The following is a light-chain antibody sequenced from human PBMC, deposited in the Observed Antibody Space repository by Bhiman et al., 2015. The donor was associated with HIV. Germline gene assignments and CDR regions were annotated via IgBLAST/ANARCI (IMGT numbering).Light chain of an antibody. CDR1: SSDIGDYDY. Sequence: QSALTQSASVSGSPGQSITISCTGTSSDIGDYDYVSWYQHHPGKAPKLMIYDVSKRSSGVSNRFSGSKSGNTASLTISGLQAEDEADYYCTSYTISSLYVFGTGTKVTVL. V-gene: IGLV2-14*03. J-gene: IGLJ1*01. CDR2: DVS. CDR3: TSYTISSLYV.